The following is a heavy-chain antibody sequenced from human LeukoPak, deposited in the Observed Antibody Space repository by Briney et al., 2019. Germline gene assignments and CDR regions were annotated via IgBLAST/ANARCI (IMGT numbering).Heavy chain of an antibody. Sequence: SETLSLTCTVSGASTNSHYWSWIRQPPGKGLEWIGYIYYTGITNFSPSLKSRVAISIDSSENQVSLKLTSVTAADTAVYYCASLGGTYDYWGQGALVTVSS. CDR3: ASLGGTYDY. CDR1: GASTNSHY. D-gene: IGHD1-26*01. J-gene: IGHJ4*02. V-gene: IGHV4-59*08. CDR2: IYYTGIT.